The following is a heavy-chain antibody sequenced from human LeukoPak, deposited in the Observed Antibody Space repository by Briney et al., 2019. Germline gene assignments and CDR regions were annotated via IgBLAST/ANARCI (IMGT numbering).Heavy chain of an antibody. J-gene: IGHJ3*02. CDR2: IKQDGSEK. V-gene: IGHV3-7*01. D-gene: IGHD3-3*01. CDR1: GFTFSSYW. Sequence: GGSLRLSCAASGFTFSSYWMSWVRQAPGKGLEWVANIKQDGSEKYYVDSVKGRFTISRDNAKNSLYLQMNSLRAEDTAVYYCAREAVDFWSGYYHDAFDIWGQGTMVTVSS. CDR3: AREAVDFWSGYYHDAFDI.